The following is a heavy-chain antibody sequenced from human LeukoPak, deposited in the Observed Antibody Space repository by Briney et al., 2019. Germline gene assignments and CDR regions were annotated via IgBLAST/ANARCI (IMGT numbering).Heavy chain of an antibody. J-gene: IGHJ3*02. CDR2: IYYSGST. Sequence: SETLSLTCTVSGGSISGDYWTWIRQPPGKGLEWIGYIYYSGSTNYNPSLKTRVTILVDTSKNQVSLKLNSVTAADTAVYYCARWMMATRDAFDIWGQGTTVTVSS. D-gene: IGHD5-24*01. V-gene: IGHV4-59*01. CDR1: GGSISGDY. CDR3: ARWMMATRDAFDI.